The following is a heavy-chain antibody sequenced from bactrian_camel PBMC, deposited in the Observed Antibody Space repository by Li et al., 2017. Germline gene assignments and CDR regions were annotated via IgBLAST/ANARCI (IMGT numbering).Heavy chain of an antibody. D-gene: IGHD3*01. CDR3: KLDLKGPPMYCNGLKAS. CDR1: EHPFRT. Sequence: HVQLVESGGDLVQPGGSLRLPCTTSEHPFRTIAWFRQAPGKEREGVATIQTRGGNTYYADSVKGRFTISQDRAMKKVYLEMKNLKVEDTAMYYCKLDLKGPPMYCNGLKASWGQGTQVTVS. V-gene: IGHV3S54*01. CDR2: IQTRGGNT. J-gene: IGHJ6*01.